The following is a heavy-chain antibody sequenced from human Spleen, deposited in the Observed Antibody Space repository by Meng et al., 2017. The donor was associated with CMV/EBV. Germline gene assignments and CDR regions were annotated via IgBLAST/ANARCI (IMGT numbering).Heavy chain of an antibody. D-gene: IGHD3-10*01. CDR3: AKERGSDVFYYYYGMDV. V-gene: IGHV3-9*01. CDR2: ITWNSGRI. CDR1: GFSFDSYA. J-gene: IGHJ6*02. Sequence: SLKISCAGSGFSFDSYAMHWVRQVPGKGLEWVSGITWNSGRIAYADSVKGRFTISRDNAENSVYLQMNSLRAEDTAVYYCAKERGSDVFYYYYGMDVWGQGTTVTVSS.